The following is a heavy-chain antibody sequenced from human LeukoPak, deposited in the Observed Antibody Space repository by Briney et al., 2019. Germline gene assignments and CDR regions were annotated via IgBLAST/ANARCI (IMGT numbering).Heavy chain of an antibody. CDR1: GGSISGSSYY. D-gene: IGHD6-19*01. J-gene: IGHJ4*02. Sequence: PSETLSLTCTVSGGSISGSSYYWGWIRQPPGKGLEWIGSIYYSGSTYYNPSLKSRVTISVDTSKNQFSLKLSSVTAADTAVYYCARLAEAVAGDWGQGTLVTVSS. V-gene: IGHV4-39*01. CDR2: IYYSGST. CDR3: ARLAEAVAGD.